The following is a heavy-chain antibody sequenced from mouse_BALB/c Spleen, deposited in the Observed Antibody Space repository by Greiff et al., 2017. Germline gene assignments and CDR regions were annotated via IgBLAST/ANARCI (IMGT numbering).Heavy chain of an antibody. Sequence: VQLKESGPELVKPGASVKVSCKASGYAFTSYNMYWVKQSHGKSLEWIGYIDPYNGGTSYNQKFKGKATLTVDKSSSTAYMHLNSLTSEDSAVYYCASSAGGDAWFAYWGQGTLVTVSA. CDR2: IDPYNGGT. V-gene: IGHV1S135*01. D-gene: IGHD3-1*01. CDR1: GYAFTSYN. J-gene: IGHJ3*01. CDR3: ASSAGGDAWFAY.